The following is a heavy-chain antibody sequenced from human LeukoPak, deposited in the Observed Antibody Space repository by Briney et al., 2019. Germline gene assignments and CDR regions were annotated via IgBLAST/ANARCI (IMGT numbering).Heavy chain of an antibody. V-gene: IGHV3-21*01. J-gene: IGHJ4*02. CDR3: ARVHSAGSLFYFDY. D-gene: IGHD6-19*01. Sequence: PGGSLRLSCAASGFTFSSYRMNWVRQAPGKGLEWVSFISSSGSDIFYADSVKGRFTISRDNAKNSAYLQMNSLRAEDTAVYYCARVHSAGSLFYFDYGGQGILVTVSS. CDR1: GFTFSSYR. CDR2: ISSSGSDI.